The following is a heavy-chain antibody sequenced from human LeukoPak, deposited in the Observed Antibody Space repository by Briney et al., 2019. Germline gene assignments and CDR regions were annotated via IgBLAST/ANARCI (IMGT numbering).Heavy chain of an antibody. CDR3: ARHLRDGGSWGIDY. D-gene: IGHD2-15*01. J-gene: IGHJ4*02. CDR1: GFTFSSYS. Sequence: PGGSLRLSCAASGFTFSSYSMNWVRQAPGKGLEWVSSISSSSSYIYYADSVKGRFTISRDNAKNSLYLQMNSLRAEDTAVYYCARHLRDGGSWGIDYWGQGTLVTVSS. V-gene: IGHV3-21*01. CDR2: ISSSSSYI.